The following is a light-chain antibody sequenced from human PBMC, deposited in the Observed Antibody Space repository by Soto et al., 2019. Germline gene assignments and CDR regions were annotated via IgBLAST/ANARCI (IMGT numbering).Light chain of an antibody. V-gene: IGKV3-20*01. CDR1: QSVTSDY. J-gene: IGKJ2*01. CDR3: QQYGSSPYT. Sequence: IVLTQSPGTLSLSPGERATLSCRASQSVTSDYLAWYQQKPGQPARLLIYGASNRATAIADRFSGSGSATDFTLTISRVDPEEFAVYYCQQYGSSPYTFGQGTRLDI. CDR2: GAS.